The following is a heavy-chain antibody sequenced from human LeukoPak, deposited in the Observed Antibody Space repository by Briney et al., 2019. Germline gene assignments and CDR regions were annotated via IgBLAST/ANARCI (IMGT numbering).Heavy chain of an antibody. Sequence: GGSLRLSCAASGFTFSRYWMSWVRQAPGKGLEWVANIKEDGSVKYYVESVKGRFTISRDNAKNSLYLQMNSLRAEDTAVYYCAASITMFDYWGQGTLVTVSS. CDR3: AASITMFDY. CDR1: GFTFSRYW. J-gene: IGHJ4*02. D-gene: IGHD3-10*01. CDR2: IKEDGSVK. V-gene: IGHV3-7*02.